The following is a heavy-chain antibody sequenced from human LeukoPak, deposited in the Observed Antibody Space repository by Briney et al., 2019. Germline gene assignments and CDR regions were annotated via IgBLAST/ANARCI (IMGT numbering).Heavy chain of an antibody. CDR1: GGSISSGSYF. CDR2: ICTSEST. J-gene: IGHJ6*03. Sequence: SETLSLTCTVSGGSISSGSYFWSWIRRPAGEGLEWIGRICTSESTNYNPSLKSRVTISVGTSKNQFSLKLSSVTAADTAVYYCARGGEEYQLLLGYYYYYMDVWGKGTTVTVSS. CDR3: ARGGEEYQLLLGYYYYYMDV. V-gene: IGHV4-61*02. D-gene: IGHD2-2*01.